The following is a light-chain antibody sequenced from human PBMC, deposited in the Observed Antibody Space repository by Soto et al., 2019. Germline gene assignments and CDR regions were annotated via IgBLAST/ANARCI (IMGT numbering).Light chain of an antibody. J-gene: IGKJ5*01. Sequence: DIPMTQSPSTVSASVGDRVTITCRASQNIISWLAWYQQQPGRAPKLLIYAASILQSGVPSRFSGSGSGTDFTLTINSLQPEDFATYYCQHAYGFPFTFGQGTRLEIK. CDR2: AAS. CDR1: QNIISW. CDR3: QHAYGFPFT. V-gene: IGKV1-12*01.